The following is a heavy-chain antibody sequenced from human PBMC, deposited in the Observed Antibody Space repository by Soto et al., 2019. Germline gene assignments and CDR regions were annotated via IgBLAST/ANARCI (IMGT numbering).Heavy chain of an antibody. V-gene: IGHV3-23*01. CDR3: AKINHDSSGYYLNPYYFDY. D-gene: IGHD3-22*01. Sequence: GGSLRLSCAASGFTFSSYAMSWVRQAPGKGLEWVSAISGSGGSTYYADSVKGRFTISRDNSKNTLYLQMNSLRAEDTAVYYCAKINHDSSGYYLNPYYFDYWGQGTLVTVSS. J-gene: IGHJ4*02. CDR2: ISGSGGST. CDR1: GFTFSSYA.